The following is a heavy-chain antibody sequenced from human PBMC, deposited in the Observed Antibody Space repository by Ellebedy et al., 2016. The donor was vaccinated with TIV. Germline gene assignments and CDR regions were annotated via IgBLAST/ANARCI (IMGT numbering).Heavy chain of an antibody. V-gene: IGHV3-7*01. Sequence: PGGSLRLSCAASGFNFRSYWMAWVRQAPGEGLEWVAKIRQEGDEIYYVESVKGRFIISRDNAKNSLFLQMNSLRVEDTAVYYCARRASYGDYAVQVNPWFDPWGQGTLVTVSS. D-gene: IGHD4-17*01. J-gene: IGHJ5*02. CDR2: IRQEGDEI. CDR3: ARRASYGDYAVQVNPWFDP. CDR1: GFNFRSYW.